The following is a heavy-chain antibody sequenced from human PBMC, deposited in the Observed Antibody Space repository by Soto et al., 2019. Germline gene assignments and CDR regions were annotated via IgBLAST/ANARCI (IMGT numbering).Heavy chain of an antibody. CDR1: GYTFTSYD. CDR2: MNPNNNNT. CDR3: ARGPHPYFNDY. D-gene: IGHD2-8*01. Sequence: XVQLVQSGAEVKKPGASVKVSCKASGYTFTSYDINWVRQATGQGLEWMGWMNPNNNNTGYAQKFQCRVTMTRNTSISTAYMELSSLGSEATAVYYCARGPHPYFNDYWGQGTLVTVSS. J-gene: IGHJ4*02. V-gene: IGHV1-8*01.